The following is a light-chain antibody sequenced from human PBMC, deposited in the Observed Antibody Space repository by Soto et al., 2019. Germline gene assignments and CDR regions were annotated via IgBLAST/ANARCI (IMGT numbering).Light chain of an antibody. CDR1: SSNIGSNY. V-gene: IGLV1-44*01. J-gene: IGLJ2*01. Sequence: QSVLTQPPSASGTPGQRVTISCSGSSSNIGSNYVYWYQQLPGTAPKLLIYSNNQRPSGAPDRFSGSKSGTSASLAISGLQSEDEADYYCAAWDDSLNGVVFGGGTKVTVL. CDR2: SNN. CDR3: AAWDDSLNGVV.